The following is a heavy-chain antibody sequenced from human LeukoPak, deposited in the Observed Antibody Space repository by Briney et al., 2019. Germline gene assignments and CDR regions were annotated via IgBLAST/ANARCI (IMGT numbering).Heavy chain of an antibody. V-gene: IGHV4-38-2*02. CDR2: IYHSGST. CDR1: GYSISSGYH. CDR3: ARGKDRHRSGWYKTPWFDP. D-gene: IGHD6-19*01. J-gene: IGHJ5*02. Sequence: KPSETLSLTCTVSGYSISSGYHWGWIRQPPGKGLEWIGSIYHSGSTYYNPSLKSRVTISVDTSKNQFSLKLSSVTAADTAVYYCARGKDRHRSGWYKTPWFDPWGQGTLVTVSS.